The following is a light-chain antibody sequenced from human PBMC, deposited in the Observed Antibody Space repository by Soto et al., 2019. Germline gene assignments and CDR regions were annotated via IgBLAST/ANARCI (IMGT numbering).Light chain of an antibody. CDR3: QQYGSIPWT. V-gene: IGKV3-20*01. CDR1: QSISSN. J-gene: IGKJ1*01. Sequence: EIVVTQSPATLSVSPGERATLSCRASQSISSNLAWYQQKPAQAPRLLIYGASSRATGIPDRFSGSGSGTDFTLSISRLEPEDFAVYYCQQYGSIPWTFGQGTKVDIK. CDR2: GAS.